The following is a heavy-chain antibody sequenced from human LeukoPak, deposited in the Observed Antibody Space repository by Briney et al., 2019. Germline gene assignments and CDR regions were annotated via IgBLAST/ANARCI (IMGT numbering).Heavy chain of an antibody. CDR2: ISGSGSRT. D-gene: IGHD2-21*02. V-gene: IGHV3-23*01. J-gene: IGHJ4*02. Sequence: GGSPRLSCAASGFTFRNYAMNWVRQAPGKGLEWVSGISGSGSRTYYADSVKGRFTISRDSSNNTLSLQMTSLRVEDTAIYFCAKDSDIPGSFDYWGQGTPVTVSS. CDR3: AKDSDIPGSFDY. CDR1: GFTFRNYA.